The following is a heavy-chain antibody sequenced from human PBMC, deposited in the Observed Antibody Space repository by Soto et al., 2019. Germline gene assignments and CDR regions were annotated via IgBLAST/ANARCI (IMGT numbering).Heavy chain of an antibody. CDR1: GYSISSGSY. J-gene: IGHJ6*02. CDR3: ARDRRVGGATTYYYGMDV. V-gene: IGHV4-38-2*02. D-gene: IGHD1-26*01. CDR2: IYHGGTT. Sequence: KPSETLSLTCTVSGYSISSGSYWAWIRQPPGKGPEWIASIYHGGTTFYNPSLKSRITISVDTSNNQFSLKLSSVTAADTAVYYCARDRRVGGATTYYYGMDVWGQGTTVTVSS.